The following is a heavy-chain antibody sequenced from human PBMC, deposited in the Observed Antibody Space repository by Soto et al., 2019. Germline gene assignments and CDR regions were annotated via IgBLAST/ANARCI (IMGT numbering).Heavy chain of an antibody. CDR3: ARVRFGELV. V-gene: IGHV3-23*01. Sequence: EVQLLESEGGLVQPGGSLRLSCAASGFTFSSYAMSWVRQAPGKGLEWVSIIGVGGGDRYYPESVKGRFTISRDNSRDTLYLEMNSLRDEDTAVYYCARVRFGELVWGQGTLVTVSS. D-gene: IGHD3-10*01. CDR1: GFTFSSYA. CDR2: IGVGGGDR. J-gene: IGHJ4*02.